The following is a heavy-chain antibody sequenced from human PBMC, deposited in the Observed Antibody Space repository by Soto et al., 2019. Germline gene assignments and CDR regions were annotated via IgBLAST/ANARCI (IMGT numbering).Heavy chain of an antibody. D-gene: IGHD3-22*01. CDR2: LFWDGEE. Sequence: QITLKESGPSLVEPAQPLTLTCNFSGFSLTHGVGVGWIRQPPGKALQWLALLFWDGEERYNSLLKSRLSINKDTTKNEVVLTMTNVDPVDTGTYYCAHRRGYYYDRTGFSHFHYWGQGILVTVSS. J-gene: IGHJ4*02. V-gene: IGHV2-5*02. CDR3: AHRRGYYYDRTGFSHFHY. CDR1: GFSLTHGVG.